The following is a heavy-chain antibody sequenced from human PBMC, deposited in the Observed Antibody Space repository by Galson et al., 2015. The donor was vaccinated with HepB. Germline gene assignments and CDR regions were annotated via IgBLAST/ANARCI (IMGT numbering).Heavy chain of an antibody. V-gene: IGHV1-18*01. J-gene: IGHJ3*02. Sequence: SVKVSCKASGYTFSTYGIVWVRQAPGQGLEWMGWISPYSGRRSYSQTLQGRLTMTTDASSRTAYMEMEGLRPDDTALYYCARPRYSAYDYEAFDMWGQGTMVTVSS. D-gene: IGHD5-12*01. CDR3: ARPRYSAYDYEAFDM. CDR1: GYTFSTYG. CDR2: ISPYSGRR.